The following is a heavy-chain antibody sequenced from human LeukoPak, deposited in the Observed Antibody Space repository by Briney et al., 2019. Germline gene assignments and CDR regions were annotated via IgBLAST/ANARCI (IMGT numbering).Heavy chain of an antibody. D-gene: IGHD1-7*01. J-gene: IGHJ4*02. CDR3: ARGNWNLLFDY. Sequence: SETLSLTCTVSGGSISSYYWSWIRQPPEKGLEWIGYIYYSGSTNYNPSLKSRVTISVDTTKNQFSLKLSSVTAADTAVYYCARGNWNLLFDYWGQGTLVTVSS. CDR2: IYYSGST. V-gene: IGHV4-59*01. CDR1: GGSISSYY.